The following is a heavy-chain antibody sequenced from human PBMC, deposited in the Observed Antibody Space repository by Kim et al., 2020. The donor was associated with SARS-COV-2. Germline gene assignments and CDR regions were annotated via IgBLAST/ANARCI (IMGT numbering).Heavy chain of an antibody. CDR3: ATLRLGEGDAFDI. J-gene: IGHJ3*02. Sequence: GGSLRLSCAASGFTFSSYSMNWVRQAPGKGLEWVSSISSSSSYIYYADSVKGRFTISRDNAKNSLYLQMNSLRAEDTAVYYCATLRLGEGDAFDIWGQGTMVTVSS. V-gene: IGHV3-21*01. CDR2: ISSSSSYI. CDR1: GFTFSSYS. D-gene: IGHD3-16*01.